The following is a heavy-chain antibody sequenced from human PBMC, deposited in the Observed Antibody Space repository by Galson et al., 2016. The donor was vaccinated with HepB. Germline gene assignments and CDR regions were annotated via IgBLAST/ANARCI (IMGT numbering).Heavy chain of an antibody. CDR3: ARLHLISISNYDSSKQVVGAFDY. J-gene: IGHJ4*02. CDR2: IYYSGST. D-gene: IGHD3-22*01. Sequence: SETLSLTCTVSDGSISSNIYYWGWIRQPPGKGLEWIGSIYYSGSTYYNPSLKSRVTMSVDTSKNQFSLNLSSVTAADTAVYYCARLHLISISNYDSSKQVVGAFDYGGQGTLVTVSS. CDR1: DGSISSNIYY. V-gene: IGHV4-39*01.